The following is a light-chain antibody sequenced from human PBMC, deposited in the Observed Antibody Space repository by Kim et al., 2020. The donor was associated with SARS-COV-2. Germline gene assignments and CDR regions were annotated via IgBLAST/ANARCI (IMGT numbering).Light chain of an antibody. J-gene: IGLJ3*02. Sequence: AVKLTCTRSSGHSRYAIAGHQQQPEKGPRYLMKLNSDGSHSKGDGIPDRFSGSSSGAERYLTISSLQSEDEGDYYCQTWGAGIRVFGGGTKLTVL. CDR3: QTWGAGIRV. V-gene: IGLV4-69*01. CDR1: SGHSRYA. CDR2: LNSDGSH.